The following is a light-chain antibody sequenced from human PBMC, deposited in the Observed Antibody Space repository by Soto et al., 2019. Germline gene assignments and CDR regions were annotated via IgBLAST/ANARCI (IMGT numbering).Light chain of an antibody. V-gene: IGKV2-40*01. CDR3: MQRIEFPWT. CDR1: QSLLNIDGNTY. Sequence: IVMTQTPLSLPVTPGEPASISCRSSQSLLNIDGNTYFDWYLQKPGQSPQLLIYALSYRASGVPARFSSSGSDTDFTLKISRVESEDVGIYYCMQRIEFPWTVGQGTKVEIK. J-gene: IGKJ1*01. CDR2: ALS.